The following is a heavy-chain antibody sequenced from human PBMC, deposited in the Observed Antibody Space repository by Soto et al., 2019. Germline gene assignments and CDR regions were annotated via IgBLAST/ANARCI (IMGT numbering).Heavy chain of an antibody. CDR1: GRSFSGYY. Sequence: SETLSLTCAVYGRSFSGYYWSWIRQPPGKGLEWIGEINHSGSTNYNPSLKSRVTISVDTSISVDTSKDHFSLKLSFLPVADTAVYYCARGWGLVFDYWGQGTLVTVSS. CDR3: ARGWGLVFDY. D-gene: IGHD7-27*01. J-gene: IGHJ4*02. V-gene: IGHV4-34*01. CDR2: INHSGST.